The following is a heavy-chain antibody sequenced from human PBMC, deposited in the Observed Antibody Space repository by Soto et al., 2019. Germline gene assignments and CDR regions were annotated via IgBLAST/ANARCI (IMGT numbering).Heavy chain of an antibody. CDR3: ARYKAHYYYGMAV. CDR2: IYYSGIT. V-gene: IGHV4-59*01. Sequence: PSETLSLTCTVSGGSISSYYWSWIRQPPGKGLEWIGYIYYSGITNYNPSLKSRVTISVDTSKNQFSLKLSSVTAADTAVYYCARYKAHYYYGMAVWGQGTTVTVSS. J-gene: IGHJ6*02. CDR1: GGSISSYY. D-gene: IGHD1-20*01.